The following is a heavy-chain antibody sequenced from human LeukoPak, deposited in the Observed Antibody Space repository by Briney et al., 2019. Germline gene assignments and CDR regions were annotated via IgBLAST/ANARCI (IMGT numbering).Heavy chain of an antibody. CDR3: VRHYYDSGTAKGYFQH. CDR1: GGSISSYY. CDR2: IYTSGST. D-gene: IGHD3-10*01. J-gene: IGHJ1*01. V-gene: IGHV4-4*07. Sequence: SETLSLTCTVSGGSISSYYWSWIRQPAGKGLEWIGRIYTSGSTNYNPSLKSRVTMSVDTSKNQFSLKLNSLTTADTAVYYCVRHYYDSGTAKGYFQHWGQGTLVTVSS.